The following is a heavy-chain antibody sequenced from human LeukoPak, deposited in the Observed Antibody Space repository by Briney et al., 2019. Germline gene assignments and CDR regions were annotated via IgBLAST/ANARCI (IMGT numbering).Heavy chain of an antibody. CDR2: IDNSGST. Sequence: PSETLSLTCTVSGGSISSSSYNWGWIRQPPGKGLEWIGGIDNSGSTNYNPSLKSRVTISVDTSKNQFSLKLSSVTAADTAVYYCARHRCSGGSCYPMNWFDPWGQGTLVTVSS. J-gene: IGHJ5*02. CDR1: GGSISSSSYN. CDR3: ARHRCSGGSCYPMNWFDP. V-gene: IGHV4-39*01. D-gene: IGHD2-15*01.